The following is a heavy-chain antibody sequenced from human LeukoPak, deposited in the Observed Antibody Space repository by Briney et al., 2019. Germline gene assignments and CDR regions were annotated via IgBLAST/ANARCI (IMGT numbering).Heavy chain of an antibody. CDR2: TYYSGST. D-gene: IGHD7-27*01. V-gene: IGHV4-59*01. J-gene: IGHJ4*02. Sequence: SETLSLTCTVSGGSITSYYWSWIRQPPGKGLEWIGYTYYSGSTNYNPSLKSRVTISVDTSKNQFSLTLSSVTAADTAVYYCARGPSWGAGYFDYWGQGTLVTVSS. CDR1: GGSITSYY. CDR3: ARGPSWGAGYFDY.